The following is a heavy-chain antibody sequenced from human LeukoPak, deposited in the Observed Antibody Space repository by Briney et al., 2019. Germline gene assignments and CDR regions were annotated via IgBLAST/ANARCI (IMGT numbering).Heavy chain of an antibody. J-gene: IGHJ4*02. D-gene: IGHD1-26*01. Sequence: GGSLRLSCAASGFTFSSYGMSWVRQAPGKGLEWVSAISGSGGSTYYADSVKGRFTISRDNSKNTLYLQMNSLRAEDTAVYYCAKDRARGSYYGGSFDYWGQGTLVTVSS. CDR2: ISGSGGST. V-gene: IGHV3-23*01. CDR1: GFTFSSYG. CDR3: AKDRARGSYYGGSFDY.